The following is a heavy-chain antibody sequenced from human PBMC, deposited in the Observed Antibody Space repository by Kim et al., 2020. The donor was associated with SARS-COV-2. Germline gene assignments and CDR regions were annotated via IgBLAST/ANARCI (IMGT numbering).Heavy chain of an antibody. CDR2: IDPSDSYT. CDR1: GYSFTSYW. J-gene: IGHJ6*02. Sequence: GESLKISCKGSGYSFTSYWISWVRQMPGKGLEWMGRIDPSDSYTNYSPSFQGHVTISADKSISTAYLQWSSLKASDTAMYYCATTINPTMTDYSNYDDYYYYGMDVWGQGTTVTVSS. D-gene: IGHD4-4*01. V-gene: IGHV5-10-1*01. CDR3: ATTINPTMTDYSNYDDYYYYGMDV.